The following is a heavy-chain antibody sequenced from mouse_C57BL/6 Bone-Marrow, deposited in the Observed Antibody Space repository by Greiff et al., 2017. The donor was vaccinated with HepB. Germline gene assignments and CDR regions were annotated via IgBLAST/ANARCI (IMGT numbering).Heavy chain of an antibody. CDR2: INPNNGGT. CDR3: ARWRPYYDYENWYFDV. V-gene: IGHV1-18*01. CDR1: GYTFTDYN. Sequence: EVQLQQSGPELVKPGASVKIPCKASGYTFTDYNMDWVKQSHGKSLEWIGDINPNNGGTIYNQKFKGKATLTVDKSSSTAYMELRSLTSEDTAVYYCARWRPYYDYENWYFDVWGTGTTVTVSS. J-gene: IGHJ1*03. D-gene: IGHD2-4*01.